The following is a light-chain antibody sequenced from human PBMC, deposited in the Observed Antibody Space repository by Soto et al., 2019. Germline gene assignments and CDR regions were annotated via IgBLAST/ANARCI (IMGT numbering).Light chain of an antibody. V-gene: IGLV1-40*01. CDR2: GNN. CDR3: AAWDDGLLGQV. Sequence: QSVLTQPPSVSGAPGQRVTISCTGTSSNIGAGYDVHWYQQLPGTAPKLLIYGNNNRPSGVPDRFSGSKSGTSASLAISGLRSEDEADYYCAAWDDGLLGQVFGTGTKLTVL. CDR1: SSNIGAGYD. J-gene: IGLJ1*01.